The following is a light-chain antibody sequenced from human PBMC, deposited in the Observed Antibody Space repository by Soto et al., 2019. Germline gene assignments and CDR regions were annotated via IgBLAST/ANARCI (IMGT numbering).Light chain of an antibody. J-gene: IGKJ2*01. CDR1: QTIGNW. V-gene: IGKV1-5*03. CDR3: QQFNTYPDT. Sequence: DIQMTQSPSTLSASVGDRVTITCRASQTIGNWLAWYQQKPGKAPNLLIYKASNLESEVPSRFSGSGSGTGFTLTIISLQPDDFATYYCQQFNTYPDTFGQGTKLEIK. CDR2: KAS.